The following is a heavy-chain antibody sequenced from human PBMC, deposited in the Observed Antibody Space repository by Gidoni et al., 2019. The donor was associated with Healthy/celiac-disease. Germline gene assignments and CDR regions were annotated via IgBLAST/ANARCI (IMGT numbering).Heavy chain of an antibody. V-gene: IGHV1-69*01. CDR3: ATSKPDIVATIPIDY. J-gene: IGHJ4*02. CDR1: GGTFSSYA. D-gene: IGHD5-12*01. CDR2: IIPIFGTA. Sequence: QVQLVQSGAEVKKPGSSVKVSCRASGGTFSSYAISWVRQAPGQGLEWMGGIIPIFGTANYAQKFQGRVTITADESTSTAYMELSSLRSEDTAVYYCATSKPDIVATIPIDYWGQGTLVTVSS.